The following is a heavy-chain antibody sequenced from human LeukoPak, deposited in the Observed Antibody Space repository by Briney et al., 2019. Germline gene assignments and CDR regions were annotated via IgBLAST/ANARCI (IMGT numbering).Heavy chain of an antibody. CDR2: IFYSGST. Sequence: PSETLSLTCTVSGGSISSGAYYWSWIRQHPGKGLEWIGYIFYSGSTYYNPSLKSRVTISVDTSKKQFSLKLSSVTAADTAVYYCARHYYGSGINWFDPWGQGTLVTVSS. CDR1: GGSISSGAYY. V-gene: IGHV4-31*03. CDR3: ARHYYGSGINWFDP. D-gene: IGHD3-10*01. J-gene: IGHJ5*02.